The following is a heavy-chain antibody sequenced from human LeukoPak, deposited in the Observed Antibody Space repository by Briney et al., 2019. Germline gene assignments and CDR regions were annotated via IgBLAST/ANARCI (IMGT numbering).Heavy chain of an antibody. V-gene: IGHV3-7*01. J-gene: IGHJ4*02. Sequence: PGGSLRLSCGASGFIFSNYWVSWVRQAPGKGLEWVANIKQDGSEKYYVDSVKGRFTISRDNAKNSLYLQMNSLRAEDTAVYYCAKDFWDVWGQGTLVTVSS. D-gene: IGHD1-26*01. CDR3: AKDFWDV. CDR2: IKQDGSEK. CDR1: GFIFSNYW.